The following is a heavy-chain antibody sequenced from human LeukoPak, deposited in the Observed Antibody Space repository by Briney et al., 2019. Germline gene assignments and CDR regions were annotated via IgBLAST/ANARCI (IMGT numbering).Heavy chain of an antibody. Sequence: GGSLRLSCAASGFTFSSYAMNWVRQAPGKGLEWVSSISSSSSYIYYADSVKGRFTISRDNAKNSLYLQMNSLRAEDTAVYYCARITGYSYGRPDYWGQGTLVTVSS. J-gene: IGHJ4*02. CDR1: GFTFSSYA. CDR3: ARITGYSYGRPDY. CDR2: ISSSSSYI. V-gene: IGHV3-21*01. D-gene: IGHD5-18*01.